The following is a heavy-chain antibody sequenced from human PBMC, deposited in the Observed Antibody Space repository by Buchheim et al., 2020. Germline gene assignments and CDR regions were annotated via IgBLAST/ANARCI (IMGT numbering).Heavy chain of an antibody. Sequence: QVQLQQWGAGLLKPSETLSLTCAVYGGSFSGYYWSWIRQPPGKGLEWIGEINHSGSTNYNPSLKSRVTISVDTSKNQFSLKLRSVTAAGTAVYYCARVYSSGWVRWSAFDIWGQGT. CDR1: GGSFSGYY. CDR2: INHSGST. D-gene: IGHD6-19*01. V-gene: IGHV4-34*01. J-gene: IGHJ3*02. CDR3: ARVYSSGWVRWSAFDI.